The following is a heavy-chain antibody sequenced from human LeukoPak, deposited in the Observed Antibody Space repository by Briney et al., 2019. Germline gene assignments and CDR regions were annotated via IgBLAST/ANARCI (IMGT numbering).Heavy chain of an antibody. CDR2: IRSKAYGGTT. D-gene: IGHD5-24*01. Sequence: GGSLRLSCTASGFTFGDYAMSWVRRAPGKGLEWVGFIRSKAYGGTTEYAASVKGRFTISRDDSKSIAYLQMNSLKTEDTAVYYCTRVRDGYNYWWYFDYWGQGTLVTVSS. J-gene: IGHJ4*02. CDR1: GFTFGDYA. CDR3: TRVRDGYNYWWYFDY. V-gene: IGHV3-49*04.